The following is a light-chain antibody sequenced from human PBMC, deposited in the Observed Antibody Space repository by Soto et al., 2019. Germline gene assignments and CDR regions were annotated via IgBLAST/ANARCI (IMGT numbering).Light chain of an antibody. Sequence: QTVLTQPPSVSAAPGQKVTISCSGSSSNIGNNYVSWYQQLPGTAPKLLIYDNNKRPSGIPDRFSGSKSGTSATLGITGLQTGDEAADYCGTWDSSLSAVVFGGGTKLTVL. J-gene: IGLJ2*01. CDR3: GTWDSSLSAVV. CDR1: SSNIGNNY. V-gene: IGLV1-51*01. CDR2: DNN.